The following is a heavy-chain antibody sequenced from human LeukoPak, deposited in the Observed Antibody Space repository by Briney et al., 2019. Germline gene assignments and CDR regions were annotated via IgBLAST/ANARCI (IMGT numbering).Heavy chain of an antibody. Sequence: GGSLRLSCAASGITFSSHAMNWVRQAPGKGLQWVSSISGSGGSTNYADSVQGRFTISRDNSMDTLYLQMNSLRPEDAAVYYCAKDQCLSGRGWETYLISNWGRGTLVTVSS. CDR2: ISGSGGST. CDR1: GITFSSHA. CDR3: AKDQCLSGRGWETYLISN. V-gene: IGHV3-23*01. J-gene: IGHJ4*02. D-gene: IGHD1-26*01.